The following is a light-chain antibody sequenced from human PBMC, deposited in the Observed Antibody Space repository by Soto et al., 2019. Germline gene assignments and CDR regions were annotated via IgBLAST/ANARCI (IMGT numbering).Light chain of an antibody. CDR2: TTN. CDR1: TGAVTSGNY. J-gene: IGLJ3*02. V-gene: IGLV7-43*01. Sequence: QTVVTQEHSLTVSPGGTVTLTCASSTGAVTSGNYPSWFQQKPGQTPRTLIYTTNSRHSWTPARFSGTLLGGKAALTLSGVQPEDEGEYYCLLYYGGAQLVFGGGTKVTVL. CDR3: LLYYGGAQLV.